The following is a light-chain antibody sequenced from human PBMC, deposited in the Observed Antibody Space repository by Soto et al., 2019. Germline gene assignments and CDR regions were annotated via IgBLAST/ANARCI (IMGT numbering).Light chain of an antibody. Sequence: DIQMTQSPSSLSASVGDRVTITCRASQGIRNDLGWYQQKPGKAPKLLISDASNLESGVPSRFSGSGSGTEFTLTISSLQPDDFATYYCQQYNSYWTFGQGTKVEIK. V-gene: IGKV1-17*01. CDR2: DAS. CDR1: QGIRND. CDR3: QQYNSYWT. J-gene: IGKJ1*01.